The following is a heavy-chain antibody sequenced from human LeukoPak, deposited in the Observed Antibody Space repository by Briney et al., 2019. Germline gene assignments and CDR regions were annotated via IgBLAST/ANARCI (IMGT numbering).Heavy chain of an antibody. J-gene: IGHJ5*02. CDR2: IIPIFGTA. V-gene: IGHV1-69*13. CDR3: ARSDYADPNWFDP. CDR1: GGTFSSYA. Sequence: SVKVSCKASGGTFSSYAISWVRQAPGQGLEWMGGIIPIFGTANYAQKFQGRVTITADESTSTAYMELSSLRSEDTAVYYCARSDYADPNWFDPWGQGTLVTVSS. D-gene: IGHD4-17*01.